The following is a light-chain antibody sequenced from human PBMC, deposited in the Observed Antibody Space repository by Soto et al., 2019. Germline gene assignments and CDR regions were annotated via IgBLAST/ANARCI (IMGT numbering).Light chain of an antibody. CDR1: QGISQY. Sequence: IPLTPSASLLSASVGDRVTITCRASQGISQYVAWYQQKPGKAPKLLIYAAVVLQGGIPSRFGGSGSATEFILTISGLQPEDFATYYCQQVNYYPFTFGGGTRVEIK. CDR2: AAV. CDR3: QQVNYYPFT. J-gene: IGKJ4*01. V-gene: IGKV1-9*01.